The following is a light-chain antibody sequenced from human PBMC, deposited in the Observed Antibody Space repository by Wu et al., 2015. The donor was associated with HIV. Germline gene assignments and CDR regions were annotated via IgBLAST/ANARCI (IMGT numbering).Light chain of an antibody. J-gene: IGKJ1*01. Sequence: EIVLTQSPGTLSLSPGERATLSCRASQSVSSSLAWYQQKPGQAPRLLIYDASNWATGIPARFSGSGSGTDFTLTISSLEPEDFAVYYCQQRSSWPWTFGQGTKVEIK. CDR3: QQRSSWPWT. CDR1: QSVSSS. V-gene: IGKV3-11*01. CDR2: DAS.